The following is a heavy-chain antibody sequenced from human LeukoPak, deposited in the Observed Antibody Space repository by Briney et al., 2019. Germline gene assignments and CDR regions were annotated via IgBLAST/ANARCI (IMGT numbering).Heavy chain of an antibody. CDR2: IYYSGST. D-gene: IGHD5-18*01. CDR1: GDSISSYY. Sequence: PSETLSLTCTVSGDSISSYYWSWIRQHPGKGLEWIGYIYYSGSTYYNPSLKSRVTISVDTSKNQFSLKLGSVTAADTAVYYCARDRFVDTGGIDYWGQGTLVTVSS. CDR3: ARDRFVDTGGIDY. J-gene: IGHJ4*02. V-gene: IGHV4-59*06.